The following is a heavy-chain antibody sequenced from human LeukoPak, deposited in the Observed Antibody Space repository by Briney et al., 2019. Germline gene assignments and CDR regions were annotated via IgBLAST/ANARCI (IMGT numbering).Heavy chain of an antibody. J-gene: IGHJ4*02. Sequence: GGSLRLSCAASGFIVSSNYMSWVRQAPGKGLEWVSVIYSGGRTYYADSVKGRFTISRDNSKNTVYLQMNSLRAEDTAVYYCARYYYDSSGHPYYFDYWGQGTLVTVAS. D-gene: IGHD3-22*01. CDR2: IYSGGRT. V-gene: IGHV3-53*01. CDR1: GFIVSSNY. CDR3: ARYYYDSSGHPYYFDY.